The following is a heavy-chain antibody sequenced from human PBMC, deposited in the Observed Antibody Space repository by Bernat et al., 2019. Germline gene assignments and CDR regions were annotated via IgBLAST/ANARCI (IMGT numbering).Heavy chain of an antibody. J-gene: IGHJ6*02. CDR2: ISYDGSNK. Sequence: QVQLVESGGGVVQPGRSLRLSCAASGFTFSSYGMHWVRQAPGKGLEWVAVISYDGSNKYYADSVKGRFTISRDNSKNKLYLQMNSLRAEDTAVYYCAKDHRGITIFGVVMPAMDVWGQGTTVTVSS. D-gene: IGHD3-3*01. CDR1: GFTFSSYG. V-gene: IGHV3-30*18. CDR3: AKDHRGITIFGVVMPAMDV.